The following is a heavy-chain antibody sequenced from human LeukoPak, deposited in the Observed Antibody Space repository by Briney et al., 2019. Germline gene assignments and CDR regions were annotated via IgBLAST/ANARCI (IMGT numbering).Heavy chain of an antibody. D-gene: IGHD1-14*01. V-gene: IGHV4-59*12. CDR2: IYYSGST. CDR3: ARGGLGNHKFFDI. CDR1: GGSISSYY. Sequence: SETLSLTCTVSGGSISSYYWSWIRQPPGKGLEWIGYIYYSGSTYYNPSLKSRVTISVDTSKNQFSLKLNSVTATDTAVYFCARGGLGNHKFFDIWGQGTMVTVSS. J-gene: IGHJ3*02.